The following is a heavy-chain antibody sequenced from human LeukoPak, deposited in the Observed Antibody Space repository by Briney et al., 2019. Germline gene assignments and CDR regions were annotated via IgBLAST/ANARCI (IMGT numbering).Heavy chain of an antibody. CDR2: INPSGGST. Sequence: ASVKVSCKASGGTFSSYAISWVRQAPGHGLEWMGIINPSGGSTSYAQKFQGRVTMTRDTSTSTVYMELSSLRSEDTAVYYCARGHPDILTGYYYYYYGMDVWGQGTTVTVSS. CDR1: GGTFSSYA. CDR3: ARGHPDILTGYYYYYYGMDV. V-gene: IGHV1-46*01. J-gene: IGHJ6*02. D-gene: IGHD3-9*01.